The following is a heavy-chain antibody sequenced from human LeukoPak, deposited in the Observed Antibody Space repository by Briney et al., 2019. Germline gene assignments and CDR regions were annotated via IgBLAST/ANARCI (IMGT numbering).Heavy chain of an antibody. CDR1: DGSISTYY. CDR2: IHNSGST. CDR3: ARVGYSSGWYSVVDY. D-gene: IGHD6-19*01. Sequence: SESLSLTCTVSDGSISTYYWSWIRQSPGKGLEWIGYIHNSGSTNYNPSLKSRVTISLDTSKNQFSLRLGSVTAADTAVYYCARVGYSSGWYSVVDYWGQGTLVTVSS. V-gene: IGHV4-59*01. J-gene: IGHJ4*02.